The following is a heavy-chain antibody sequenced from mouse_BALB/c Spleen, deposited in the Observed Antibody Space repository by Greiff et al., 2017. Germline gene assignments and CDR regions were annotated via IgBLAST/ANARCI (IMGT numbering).Heavy chain of an antibody. CDR3: ARRGVRQAWFAY. D-gene: IGHD2-14*01. CDR1: GFTFSSYG. V-gene: IGHV5-6*02. Sequence: DVKLVESGGDLVKPGGSLKLSCAASGFTFSSYGMSWVRQTPDKRLEWVATISSGGSYTYYPDSVKGRFTISRDNAKNTLYLQMSSLKSEDTAMYYCARRGVRQAWFAYWGQGTLVTVSA. J-gene: IGHJ3*01. CDR2: ISSGGSYT.